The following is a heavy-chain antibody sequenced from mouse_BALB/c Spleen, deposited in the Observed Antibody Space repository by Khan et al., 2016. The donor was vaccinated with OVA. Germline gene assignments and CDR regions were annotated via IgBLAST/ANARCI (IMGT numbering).Heavy chain of an antibody. CDR2: VSTGGSYT. CDR3: TRLAYYYDSEGFAY. D-gene: IGHD1-1*01. CDR1: GFTFGTYG. V-gene: IGHV5-6*01. J-gene: IGHJ3*01. Sequence: VQLKESGGDLVKPGGSLKLSCAASGFTFGTYGLSGVSQTPDKRLEWVATVSTGGSYTYYPDSVKGRFTISRDNAKNTLYLQMSGLKSEDTAMFYCTRLAYYYDSEGFAYWGQGTLVTVSA.